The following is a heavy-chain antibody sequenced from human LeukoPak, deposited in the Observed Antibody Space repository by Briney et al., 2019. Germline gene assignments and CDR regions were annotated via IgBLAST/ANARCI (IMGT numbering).Heavy chain of an antibody. V-gene: IGHV4-39*07. D-gene: IGHD3-22*01. Sequence: SETLSLTCTVSGGSISSSSYYWGWIRQPPGKGLEWIGSIYYSGSTYYNPSLKSRVTISVDTSKNQFSLKLSSVTAADTAVYYCARGERITMIVVVIGPAAFDIWGQGTMVTVSS. J-gene: IGHJ3*02. CDR3: ARGERITMIVVVIGPAAFDI. CDR1: GGSISSSSYY. CDR2: IYYSGST.